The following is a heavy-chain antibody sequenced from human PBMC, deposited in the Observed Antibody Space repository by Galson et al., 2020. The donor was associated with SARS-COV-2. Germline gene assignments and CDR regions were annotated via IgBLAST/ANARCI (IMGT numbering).Heavy chain of an antibody. CDR2: ISSSSSYI. J-gene: IGHJ6*02. CDR3: ATYPGDTAMVYYYYGMDV. CDR1: GFTFSSYS. D-gene: IGHD5-18*01. V-gene: IGHV3-21*01. Sequence: GESLKISCAASGFTFSSYSMNWVRQAPGKGLEWVSSISSSSSYIYYADSVKGRFTISRDNAKNSLYLQMNSLRAEDTAVYYCATYPGDTAMVYYYYGMDVWGQGTTVTVYS.